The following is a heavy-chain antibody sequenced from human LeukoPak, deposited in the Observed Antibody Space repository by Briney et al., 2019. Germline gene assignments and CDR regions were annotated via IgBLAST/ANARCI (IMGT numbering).Heavy chain of an antibody. V-gene: IGHV4-39*01. CDR3: ARQNGYSYGFYY. J-gene: IGHJ4*02. Sequence: SETLSLTCTVSGGSISSSSYYWGWIRQPPGKGLEWTGSIYYSGSTYYNPSLKSRVTISVDTSKNQFSLKLSSVTAADTAMYYCARQNGYSYGFYYWGQGTLVTVSS. D-gene: IGHD5-18*01. CDR2: IYYSGST. CDR1: GGSISSSSYY.